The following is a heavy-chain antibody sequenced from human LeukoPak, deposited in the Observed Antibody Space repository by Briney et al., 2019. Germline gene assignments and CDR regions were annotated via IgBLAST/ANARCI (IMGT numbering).Heavy chain of an antibody. CDR3: LVLMVYAIDY. D-gene: IGHD2-8*01. CDR2: ISYDGSNK. Sequence: GGSLRLSCAASGFTFSSYAMSWVRQAPGKGLEWVAVISYDGSNKYYADSVKGRFTISRDNSKNTLYLQMNSLRAEDTAVYYCLVLMVYAIDYWGQGTLVTVSS. CDR1: GFTFSSYA. V-gene: IGHV3-30*03. J-gene: IGHJ4*02.